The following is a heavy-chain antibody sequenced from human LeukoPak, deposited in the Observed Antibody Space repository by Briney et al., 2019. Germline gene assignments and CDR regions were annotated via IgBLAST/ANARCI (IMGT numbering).Heavy chain of an antibody. CDR2: IYHSGST. CDR1: GGSISSSNW. D-gene: IGHD1-14*01. CDR3: ARHKSGIDWFDP. J-gene: IGHJ5*02. V-gene: IGHV4-4*02. Sequence: SGTLSLTCAVSGGSISSSNWWSWVRQPPGKGLEWIGEIYHSGSTNYNPSLKSRVTISVDTSKNQFSLRLSSVTAADTAVYYCARHKSGIDWFDPWGQGTLVTVSS.